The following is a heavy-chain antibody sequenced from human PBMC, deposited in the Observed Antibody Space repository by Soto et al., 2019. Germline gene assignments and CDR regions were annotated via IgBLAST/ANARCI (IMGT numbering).Heavy chain of an antibody. D-gene: IGHD3-9*01. V-gene: IGHV5-51*01. CDR2: IYPGDSDT. CDR1: GYSFTSYW. J-gene: IGHJ4*02. CDR3: ASLRNYDNVTGLPDY. Sequence: GESLKISCKGSGYSFTSYWIGWVRQMPGKGLEWMGIIYPGDSDTRYSPSFQGQVTISADKSISTAYLQWSSLKASDTPMSYCASLRNYDNVTGLPDYWGQGTRDTGSS.